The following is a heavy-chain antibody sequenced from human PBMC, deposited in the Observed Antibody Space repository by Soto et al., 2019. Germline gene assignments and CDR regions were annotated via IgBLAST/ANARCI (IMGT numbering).Heavy chain of an antibody. CDR1: GFTFSSYA. V-gene: IGHV3-23*01. D-gene: IGHD3-9*01. Sequence: EVQLLESGGGLVHPGESLKISCAVSGFTFSSYAMSWVRQAPGKGLEWVSGISGTGRVTNYAESVKGRFTISRDNPKNTLSLEMKSLRAEDTAVYSCAKDVHYDIVTGIEYFDHWGQGTLVTVSS. CDR3: AKDVHYDIVTGIEYFDH. CDR2: ISGTGRVT. J-gene: IGHJ1*01.